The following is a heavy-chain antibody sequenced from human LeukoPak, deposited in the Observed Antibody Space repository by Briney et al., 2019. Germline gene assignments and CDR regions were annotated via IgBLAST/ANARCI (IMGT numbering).Heavy chain of an antibody. D-gene: IGHD6-13*01. Sequence: PSETLSLTCTVSGGSISTYYWTWIRQPPGKGLEWIGYIYYSGSTNYSPSLKSRVTISVDTSKNQFSLKLSSVTAADTAVYYCARGSMGAAAGDDPWGQGTLVTVSS. CDR2: IYYSGST. CDR1: GGSISTYY. J-gene: IGHJ5*02. CDR3: ARGSMGAAAGDDP. V-gene: IGHV4-59*01.